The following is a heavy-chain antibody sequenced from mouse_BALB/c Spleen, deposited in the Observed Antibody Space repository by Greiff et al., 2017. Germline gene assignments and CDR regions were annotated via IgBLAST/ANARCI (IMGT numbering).Heavy chain of an antibody. CDR3: ARGDYYDLYYYAMDY. Sequence: VQLQQSGAELVKPGASVKLSCTASGFNIKDTYMHWVKQRPEQGLEWIGRIDPANGNTKYDPKFQGKATITADTSSNTAYLQLSSLTSEDTAVYYCARGDYYDLYYYAMDYWGQGTSVTVSS. J-gene: IGHJ4*01. CDR2: IDPANGNT. CDR1: GFNIKDTY. D-gene: IGHD2-4*01. V-gene: IGHV14-3*02.